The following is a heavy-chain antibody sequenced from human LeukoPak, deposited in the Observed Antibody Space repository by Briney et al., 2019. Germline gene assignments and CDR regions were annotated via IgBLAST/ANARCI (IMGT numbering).Heavy chain of an antibody. CDR3: ARMAYYDSSGYYLGW. D-gene: IGHD3-22*01. CDR1: GFTFDDYG. CDR2: INWNGGST. J-gene: IGHJ4*02. Sequence: GGSLRLFCAVSGFTFDDYGMSWVRQASGKGLEWVSGINWNGGSTGYADSVKGRFTISRDNAKNSLYLQMNSLRAEDTALYYCARMAYYDSSGYYLGWWGQGTLVTVSS. V-gene: IGHV3-20*04.